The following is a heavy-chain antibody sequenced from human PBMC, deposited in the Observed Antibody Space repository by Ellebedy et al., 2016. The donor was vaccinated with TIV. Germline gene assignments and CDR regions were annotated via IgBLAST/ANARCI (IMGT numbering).Heavy chain of an antibody. V-gene: IGHV3-21*01. CDR2: ITGGHYI. CDR3: AREHLEFGEFFDS. J-gene: IGHJ4*02. CDR1: GFTFSTYS. D-gene: IGHD3-10*01. Sequence: GESLKISCAASGFTFSTYSMNWVRQAPGKGLEWVASITGGHYIFYADSVKGRFTISRDNAKNALSLQMKSLRAEDTALYFCAREHLEFGEFFDSWGMGTLVTVSS.